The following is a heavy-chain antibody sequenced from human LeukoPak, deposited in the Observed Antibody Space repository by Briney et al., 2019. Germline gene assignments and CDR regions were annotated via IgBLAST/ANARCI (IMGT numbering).Heavy chain of an antibody. CDR3: ATQAHGSGRRHFDY. CDR2: ISSSSSTI. Sequence: PGGSLRLSCAASGFTFSSYSMNWVRQAPGKGLEWVSYISSSSSTIYYADSVKGRFTISRDNAKNSLYLQMNSLRAEDTAVYYCATQAHGSGRRHFDYWGQGTLVTVSS. V-gene: IGHV3-48*01. J-gene: IGHJ4*02. CDR1: GFTFSSYS. D-gene: IGHD3-10*01.